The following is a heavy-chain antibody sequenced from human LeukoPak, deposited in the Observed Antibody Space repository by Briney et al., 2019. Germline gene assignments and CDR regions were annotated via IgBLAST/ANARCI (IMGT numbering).Heavy chain of an antibody. J-gene: IGHJ4*02. V-gene: IGHV3-15*01. Sequence: PGGSLRLSCAASGFTFSNAWMSWVRQAPGKGLEWVGRIKSKTDGGTTDYAAPVKGRFTISRDDSKNTLYLQMNSLKTEDTAVYYCTTDVTLVRATAGGYWGQGTLVTVSS. CDR2: IKSKTDGGTT. D-gene: IGHD1-26*01. CDR1: GFTFSNAW. CDR3: TTDVTLVRATAGGY.